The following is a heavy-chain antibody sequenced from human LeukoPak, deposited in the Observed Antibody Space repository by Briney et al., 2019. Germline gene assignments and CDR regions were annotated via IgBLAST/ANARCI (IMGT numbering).Heavy chain of an antibody. D-gene: IGHD1-14*01. CDR1: GFTFSSNY. V-gene: IGHV3-53*01. J-gene: IGHJ4*02. CDR2: IYRGGWT. CDR3: ASKGGNHLEYFFHY. Sequence: GGSLRLSCAASGFTFSSNYMSWVRQAPGKGLEWVSVIYRGGWTDYSDSVKGGFTISRDNSKNKMYRQRKSLRAEDAAVYYCASKGGNHLEYFFHYWGQGTLVTVSS.